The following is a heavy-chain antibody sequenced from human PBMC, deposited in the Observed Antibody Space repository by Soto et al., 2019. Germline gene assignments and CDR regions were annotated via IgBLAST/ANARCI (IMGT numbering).Heavy chain of an antibody. CDR1: GFTFSSYA. V-gene: IGHV3-23*01. D-gene: IGHD2-2*01. CDR2: ISGSGGST. CDR3: AGASGGYCSSTSCHPSGY. J-gene: IGHJ4*02. Sequence: GGSLRLSCAASGFTFSSYAMSWVRQAPGKGLEWVSAISGSGGSTYYADSVKGRFTISRDNSKNTLYLQMNSLRAEDTAVYYCAGASGGYCSSTSCHPSGYWGQGTLVTVSS.